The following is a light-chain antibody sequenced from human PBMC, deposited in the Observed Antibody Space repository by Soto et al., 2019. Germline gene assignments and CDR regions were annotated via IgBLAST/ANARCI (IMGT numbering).Light chain of an antibody. Sequence: QSVLTQPPSVSAAPGQKVTISCSGSSSNIGNNYVSWYQQLPGTAPKLLIYENNKRPSGIPDRFSGSKSGTSATLGITGLQTGDEADYYCGTWYSSLSPSWVFGGGTKLTVL. CDR2: ENN. J-gene: IGLJ3*02. CDR3: GTWYSSLSPSWV. CDR1: SSNIGNNY. V-gene: IGLV1-51*02.